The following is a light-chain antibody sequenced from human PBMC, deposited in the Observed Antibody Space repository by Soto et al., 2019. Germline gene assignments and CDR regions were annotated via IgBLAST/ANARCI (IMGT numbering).Light chain of an antibody. V-gene: IGKV3-20*01. CDR2: GAS. J-gene: IGKJ2*01. CDR1: QSVSSSY. CDR3: QQYGSSPYT. Sequence: EIVLTQSPGTLSLSPGERATLSCRASQSVSSSYLVWYQQKPGQAPTLLIYGASSRATGIPDRFSGSGSGTDFTLTISRLEPEDFAVYSCQQYGSSPYTFGQGTKLEIK.